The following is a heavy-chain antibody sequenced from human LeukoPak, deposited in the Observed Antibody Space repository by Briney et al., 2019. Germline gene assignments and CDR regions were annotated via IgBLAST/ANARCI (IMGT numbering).Heavy chain of an antibody. CDR2: IIPILGIA. CDR3: ARSGSRLVWFGETMGYCDY. D-gene: IGHD3-10*01. Sequence: SVKVSCKASGGTFSSYAISWVRQAPGQGLEWMGRIIPILGIANYAQKFQGRVTITADKSTSTAYMELRSLRSDDTAVYYCARSGSRLVWFGETMGYCDYWGQGTLVTVSS. J-gene: IGHJ4*02. CDR1: GGTFSSYA. V-gene: IGHV1-69*04.